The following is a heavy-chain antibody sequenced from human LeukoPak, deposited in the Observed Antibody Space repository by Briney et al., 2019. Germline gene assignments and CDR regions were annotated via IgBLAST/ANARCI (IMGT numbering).Heavy chain of an antibody. CDR3: AKQWVDC. D-gene: IGHD1-26*01. Sequence: GGSLRLSCAASGFTFSSYAMSWVRQAPGKGLEWVSSISESGDKTDYADSVRGRFTISRDNSQNTLYLQMNSLRVEDTALYYCAKQWVDCWGQGTLVTVSS. V-gene: IGHV3-23*01. CDR2: ISESGDKT. CDR1: GFTFSSYA. J-gene: IGHJ4*02.